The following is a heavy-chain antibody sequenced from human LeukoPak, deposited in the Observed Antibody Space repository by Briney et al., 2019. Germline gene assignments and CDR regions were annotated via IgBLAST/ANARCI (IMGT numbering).Heavy chain of an antibody. J-gene: IGHJ3*02. CDR2: ISSSSSYI. V-gene: IGHV3-21*01. CDR3: ARIRDGYNDAYDI. Sequence: GGSLRLSCAASGFTFSSYSMNWVRQAPGKGLEWVSSISSSSSYIYYADSVKGRFTISRDNARSSLYLQLNSLRAEDTAVYYCARIRDGYNDAYDIWGQGTMVTVPS. D-gene: IGHD5-24*01. CDR1: GFTFSSYS.